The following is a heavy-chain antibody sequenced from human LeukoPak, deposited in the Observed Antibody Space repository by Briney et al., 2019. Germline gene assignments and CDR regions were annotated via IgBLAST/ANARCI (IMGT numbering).Heavy chain of an antibody. D-gene: IGHD3-10*01. CDR3: ARGGTRITMVRGVRPFDY. Sequence: PSETLSLTCTVSGGSISSSSYYWGWIRQPPGKGLEWIGSIYYSGSTYYNPSLKSRVTISVDTSKNQFSLKLSSVTAADTAVYYCARGGTRITMVRGVRPFDYWGQGTLVTVSS. J-gene: IGHJ4*02. V-gene: IGHV4-39*07. CDR1: GGSISSSSYY. CDR2: IYYSGST.